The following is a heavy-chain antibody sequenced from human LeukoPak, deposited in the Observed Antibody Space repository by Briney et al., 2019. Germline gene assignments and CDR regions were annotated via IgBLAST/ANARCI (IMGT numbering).Heavy chain of an antibody. J-gene: IGHJ4*02. CDR3: AKEAQGVSGYFDY. D-gene: IGHD3-10*01. V-gene: IGHV3-9*01. Sequence: GGSLRLSCAASGFTFDDYAMHWVRQAPGKGLEWVSGISWNSGSIGYADSVKGRFTISRDNAKNSLYLQMNSLRAEDTALYYCAKEAQGVSGYFDYWGQGTLVTVSS. CDR2: ISWNSGSI. CDR1: GFTFDDYA.